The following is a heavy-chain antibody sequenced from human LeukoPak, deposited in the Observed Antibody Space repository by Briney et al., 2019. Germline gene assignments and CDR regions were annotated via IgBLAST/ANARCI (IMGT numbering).Heavy chain of an antibody. V-gene: IGHV4-34*01. CDR3: VMGYDY. J-gene: IGHJ4*02. Sequence: SETLSLTCAVYGGSFSGYYWTWIRQPPGKGLEWIGSIYHSGSTYYNPSLKSRVTISVDTSKNQFSLSLSSVTAADTAVYYCVMGYDYWGQGTLVTVSS. CDR1: GGSFSGYY. D-gene: IGHD5-12*01. CDR2: IYHSGST.